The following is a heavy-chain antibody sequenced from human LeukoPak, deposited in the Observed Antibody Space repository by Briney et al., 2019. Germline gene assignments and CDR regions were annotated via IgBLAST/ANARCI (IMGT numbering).Heavy chain of an antibody. CDR2: ISGSGGST. CDR3: AKLRGGYFDWAEDY. CDR1: GFTFGSYA. D-gene: IGHD3-9*01. Sequence: HPGGSLRLSCAASGFTFGSYAMSWVRQAPGKGLEWVSGISGSGGSTHYADSVKGRFTISRDNSKNTLYLQMNSLRAEDTAVYYCAKLRGGYFDWAEDYWGQGTLVTVSS. J-gene: IGHJ4*02. V-gene: IGHV3-23*01.